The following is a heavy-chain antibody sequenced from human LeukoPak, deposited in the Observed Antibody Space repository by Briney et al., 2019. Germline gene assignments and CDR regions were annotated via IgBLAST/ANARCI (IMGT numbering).Heavy chain of an antibody. V-gene: IGHV4-59*01. J-gene: IGHJ4*02. D-gene: IGHD4-23*01. CDR1: GGSISSYY. CDR2: ISKSGST. Sequence: PSETLSLTCTVSGGSISSYYWSWIRQPPGKGLEWIGYISKSGSTNYNPSLKSRVTISLDTSKNQFSLKLSSVTAADTAMYYCARVTVATPEYYFDYWGQGTLATVSS. CDR3: ARVTVATPEYYFDY.